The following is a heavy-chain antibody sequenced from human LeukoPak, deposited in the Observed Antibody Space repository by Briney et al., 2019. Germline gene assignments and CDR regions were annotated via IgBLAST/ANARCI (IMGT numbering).Heavy chain of an antibody. CDR1: GGSISSSSHY. J-gene: IGHJ6*02. CDR2: IHYSGST. V-gene: IGHV4-39*07. Sequence: SETLSLTCTVSGGSISSSSHYWGWIRQPPGKGLEWIGSIHYSGSTYYNPSLKSRVTISVDTSKNQFSLKLSSVTAADTAVYYCARGVTATTMMGYYYYGMDVWGQGTTVTVSS. CDR3: ARGVTATTMMGYYYYGMDV. D-gene: IGHD4-11*01.